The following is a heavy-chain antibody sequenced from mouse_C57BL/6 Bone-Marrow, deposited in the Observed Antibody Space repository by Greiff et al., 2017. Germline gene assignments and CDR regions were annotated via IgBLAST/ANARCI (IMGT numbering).Heavy chain of an antibody. J-gene: IGHJ4*01. CDR3: ARGHFYYGRGYAMDY. V-gene: IGHV14-3*01. Sequence: EVQRVESVAELVRPGASVKLSCTASGFNIKNTYMHWVKQRPEQGLEWIGRIDPANGNTKYAPKFQGKATITADTSSNTAYLQLSSLTSEDTAIYYCARGHFYYGRGYAMDYWGQGTSVTVSS. D-gene: IGHD1-1*01. CDR1: GFNIKNTY. CDR2: IDPANGNT.